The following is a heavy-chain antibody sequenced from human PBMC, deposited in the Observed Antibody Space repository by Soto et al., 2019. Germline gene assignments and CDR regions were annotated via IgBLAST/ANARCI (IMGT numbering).Heavy chain of an antibody. CDR1: GGTFNTYA. V-gene: IGHV1-69*19. CDR2: ISPMFGAA. J-gene: IGHJ4*02. Sequence: QVQLVQSGAEMKKPGSSVKVSCQSSGGTFNTYAMNWVRQAPGQGPEWMGDISPMFGAANYAPKFQGRVTITADDSTGTSYMQSSSLTSEDTALYFCAREVQVHTPDFAYWGQGTLVTVSS. CDR3: AREVQVHTPDFAY. D-gene: IGHD3-10*01.